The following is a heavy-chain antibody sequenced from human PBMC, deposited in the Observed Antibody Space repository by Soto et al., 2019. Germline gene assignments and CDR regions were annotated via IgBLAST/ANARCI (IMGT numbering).Heavy chain of an antibody. Sequence: GASLKISCKASGYKFTTFWLNWVRQTPGQGLEWLGRIDPTDSFTNYSPPFEGHVTISVDRSISTAYLQWNSLQASDTARYYCAIRVAACPSGVFDTWGNGTRVTV. CDR1: GYKFTTFW. CDR3: AIRVAACPSGVFDT. J-gene: IGHJ3*02. D-gene: IGHD6-6*01. V-gene: IGHV5-10-1*01. CDR2: IDPTDSFT.